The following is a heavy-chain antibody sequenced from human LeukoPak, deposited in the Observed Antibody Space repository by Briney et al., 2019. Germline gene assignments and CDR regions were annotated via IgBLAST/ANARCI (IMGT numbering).Heavy chain of an antibody. CDR2: ITGGGGST. CDR3: AKSSYYGGSGFYREYYFDY. D-gene: IGHD3-22*01. CDR1: RFSFSNYG. Sequence: GGSLRLSCAASRFSFSNYGMSWIRQAPGKGLEWVSSITGGGGSTYYADSVRGRFTISRDNSKNTLYLQMNSLRAEDAAVYYCAKSSYYGGSGFYREYYFDYWGQGTLVTVSS. J-gene: IGHJ4*02. V-gene: IGHV3-23*01.